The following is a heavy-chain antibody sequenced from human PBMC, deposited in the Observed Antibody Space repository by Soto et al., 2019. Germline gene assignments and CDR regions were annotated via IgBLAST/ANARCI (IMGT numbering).Heavy chain of an antibody. D-gene: IGHD2-21*02. CDR1: GGSINSYS. J-gene: IGHJ4*02. Sequence: SETLSLTCTVSGGSINSYSWNWIRQPAGKGLEWIGRIFTSGSTNYNPSLRSRVTVSIDTSKNQFSLRLGSVAAADTALYYCARGTGDAFDYWGQGTLVTVSS. CDR2: IFTSGST. CDR3: ARGTGDAFDY. V-gene: IGHV4-4*07.